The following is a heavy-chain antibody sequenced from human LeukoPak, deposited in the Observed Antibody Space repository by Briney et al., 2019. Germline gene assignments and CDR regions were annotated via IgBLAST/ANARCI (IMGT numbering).Heavy chain of an antibody. CDR3: ARDSGAYSSSWYDY. V-gene: IGHV1-69*04. D-gene: IGHD6-13*01. J-gene: IGHJ4*02. CDR2: IIPILGIA. Sequence: SVKVSCKASGGTFSSYAISWVRQAPGQGLEWMGRIIPILGIANYAQKYQGRVTITADKSTSTAYMELSSLRSEDTAVYYCARDSGAYSSSWYDYWGQGTLVTVSS. CDR1: GGTFSSYA.